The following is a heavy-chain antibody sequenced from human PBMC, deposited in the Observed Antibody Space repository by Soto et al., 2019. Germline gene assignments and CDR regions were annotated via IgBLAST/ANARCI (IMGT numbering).Heavy chain of an antibody. J-gene: IGHJ5*01. CDR1: GFTFGDYT. Sequence: GGSLRLSCVASGFTFGDYTMTWVRQAPGKGLEWVSTISGPSSSTYYADSVKGRFTVSRDSSKHTLSLQMDSLRVEDTAVYYCAKDFGAWSDSWGQGTLVTVSS. CDR2: ISGPSSST. V-gene: IGHV3-23*01. CDR3: AKDFGAWSDS. D-gene: IGHD3-10*01.